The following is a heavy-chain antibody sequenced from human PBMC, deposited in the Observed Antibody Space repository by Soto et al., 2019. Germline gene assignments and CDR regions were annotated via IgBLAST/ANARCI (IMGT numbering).Heavy chain of an antibody. Sequence: ASVKVSCKASGGTFSSYAISWVRQAPGQGLEWMGGIIPIFGTANYAQKFQGRVTITADESTSTAYMELSSLRSEDTAVYYCARVTGVCSSSGGPRPRIPRIYWAFDIWGQGTMVTVSS. J-gene: IGHJ3*02. CDR3: ARVTGVCSSSGGPRPRIPRIYWAFDI. V-gene: IGHV1-69*13. CDR2: IIPIFGTA. CDR1: GGTFSSYA. D-gene: IGHD6-6*01.